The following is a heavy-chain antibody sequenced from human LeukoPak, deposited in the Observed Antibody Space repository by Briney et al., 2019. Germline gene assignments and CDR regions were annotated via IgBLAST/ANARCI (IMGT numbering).Heavy chain of an antibody. J-gene: IGHJ4*02. CDR1: GGSFSGYH. V-gene: IGHV4-34*01. CDR2: INHSGST. CDR3: AKEGDYALYDY. Sequence: SETLSLTCAVYGGSFSGYHWSWIRQPPGKGLEWIGEINHSGSTNYNPSLKSRVTISVDTSKNQFSLKLSSVTAADTAVYYCAKEGDYALYDYWGQGTLVTVSS. D-gene: IGHD4-17*01.